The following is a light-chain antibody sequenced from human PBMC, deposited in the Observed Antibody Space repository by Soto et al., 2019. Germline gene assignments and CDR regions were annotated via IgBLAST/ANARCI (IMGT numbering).Light chain of an antibody. CDR1: QSLLHITGETF. J-gene: IGKJ1*01. CDR2: EVS. Sequence: DVVMTQTPLSLSVAPVQPASLSCKSSQSLLHITGETFLFWYLQKPGQSPQLLIYEVSTRVSGVPDRFSGSGSGTDFTLEISRVETDDVGIYYCMQALQTPWTFGQGTKVDIK. V-gene: IGKV2-29*03. CDR3: MQALQTPWT.